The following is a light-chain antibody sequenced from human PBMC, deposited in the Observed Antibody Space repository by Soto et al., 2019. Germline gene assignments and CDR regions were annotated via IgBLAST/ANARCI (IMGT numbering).Light chain of an antibody. CDR3: QPCDNSKIT. J-gene: IGKJ5*01. Sequence: EIVLTQSPGTLSLSPGERATLSCRASQSVSSSYLAWYQQKPGQAPRLLIYGASNRATGIPDRFSGSGSGTDFALSISRLEPEDFAVYYCQPCDNSKITFGQGTRLEI. V-gene: IGKV3-20*01. CDR2: GAS. CDR1: QSVSSSY.